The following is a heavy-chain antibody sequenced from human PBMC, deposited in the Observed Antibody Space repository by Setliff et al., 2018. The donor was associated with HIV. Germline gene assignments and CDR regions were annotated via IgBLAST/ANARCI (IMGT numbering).Heavy chain of an antibody. CDR1: GFTFSNYA. CDR2: ASDDGKNI. J-gene: IGHJ4*02. D-gene: IGHD4-17*01. Sequence: LRLSCAASGFTFSNYAVHWVRQAPGKGLEWVAVASDDGKNIYYADSVKGRFTVSRDNSKNTLYLQMNSLRAEDTAVYYCAKDNLYGGNSAVFDYWGQGTLVTVSS. CDR3: AKDNLYGGNSAVFDY. V-gene: IGHV3-30*18.